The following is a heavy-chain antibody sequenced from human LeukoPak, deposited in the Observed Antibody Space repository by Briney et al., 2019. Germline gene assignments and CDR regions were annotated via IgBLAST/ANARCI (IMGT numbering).Heavy chain of an antibody. CDR3: YWNEIAVAGSEY. V-gene: IGHV3-23*01. CDR2: ISGSGGST. D-gene: IGHD6-19*01. J-gene: IGHJ4*02. CDR1: GYTLSCSL. Sequence: GGSLLHGFSVGGYTLSCSLSTRGRQAPGKGLEWVSVISGSGGSTYYADSVKGRFTISRDNSKKTLYLQMNSLRAEDTAVYYVYWNEIAVAGSEYWGQGTLVTVSS.